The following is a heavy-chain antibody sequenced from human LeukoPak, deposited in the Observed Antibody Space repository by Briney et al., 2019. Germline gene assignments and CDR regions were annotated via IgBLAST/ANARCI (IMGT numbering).Heavy chain of an antibody. D-gene: IGHD1-1*01. CDR3: AGCAGNSCYFDY. V-gene: IGHV3-7*01. CDR1: GFSFISYW. CDR2: IKQDGSAK. Sequence: GSLRLSCAASGFSFISYWMSWVRQAPGKGLEWVANIKQDGSAKNYVDSVKGRFTISRDNAKNSLYLQLNSLRAEDTAVYYCAGCAGNSCYFDYWGQGTLVIVSS. J-gene: IGHJ4*02.